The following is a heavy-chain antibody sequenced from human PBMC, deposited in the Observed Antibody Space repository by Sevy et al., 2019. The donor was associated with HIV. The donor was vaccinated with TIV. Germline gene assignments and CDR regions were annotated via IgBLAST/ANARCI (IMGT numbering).Heavy chain of an antibody. V-gene: IGHV3-21*01. D-gene: IGHD1-1*01. Sequence: GGSLRLSCAASGFTFSSYSMTWVRQAPGKGLEWVSSISSSSTYKFYAASVKGRFTISGENAKNSLYLEMNTLRAEDSALYYCARGQNGKYDYWGQGTLVTVSS. CDR1: GFTFSSYS. J-gene: IGHJ4*02. CDR2: ISSSSTYK. CDR3: ARGQNGKYDY.